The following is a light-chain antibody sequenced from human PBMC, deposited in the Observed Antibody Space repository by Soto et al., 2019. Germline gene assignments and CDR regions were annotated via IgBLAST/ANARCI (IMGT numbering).Light chain of an antibody. J-gene: IGLJ7*01. CDR2: EVS. Sequence: QSVLTQPPSASGSPGQSVTISCTGTSSDVGAYNYVSWYQQHPGKAPKVLIFEVSKRPSGVPDRFTGSKSGNTASLTVYGRQAEDEADYYCCSYAGSTNLGVFGGGTQLTVL. CDR3: CSYAGSTNLGV. CDR1: SSDVGAYNY. V-gene: IGLV2-8*01.